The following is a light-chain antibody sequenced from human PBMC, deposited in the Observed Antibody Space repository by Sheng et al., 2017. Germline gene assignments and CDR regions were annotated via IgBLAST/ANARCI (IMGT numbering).Light chain of an antibody. V-gene: IGLV1-44*01. J-gene: IGLJ1*01. CDR1: SSNIGSNT. CDR3: ASWDDSLNGFYV. Sequence: QSVLTQPPSASGTPGQRVTISCSGSSSNIGSNTVSWYQKLPGTAPKLLIHTNNQRPSGVPDRFSGSKSGTSASLAISGLESEDEAYYYCASWDDSLNGFYVFGTGTKVTVL. CDR2: TNN.